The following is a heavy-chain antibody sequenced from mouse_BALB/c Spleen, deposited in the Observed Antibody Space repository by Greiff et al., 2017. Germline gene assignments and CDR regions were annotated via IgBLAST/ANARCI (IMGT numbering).Heavy chain of an antibody. Sequence: VQVVESGAELVRPGVSVKISCKGSGYTFTDYAMHWVKQSHAKSLEWIGVISTYYGDASYNQKFKGKATMTVDKSSSTAYMELARLTSEDSAIYYCARSAPFAYWGQGTLVTVSA. CDR2: ISTYYGDA. V-gene: IGHV1S137*01. CDR3: ARSAPFAY. D-gene: IGHD6-1*01. J-gene: IGHJ3*01. CDR1: GYTFTDYA.